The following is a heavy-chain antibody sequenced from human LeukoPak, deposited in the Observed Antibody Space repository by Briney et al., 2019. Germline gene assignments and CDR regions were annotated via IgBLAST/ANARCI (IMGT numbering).Heavy chain of an antibody. CDR3: ARSGGDYVRY. CDR2: MNQDGSRK. Sequence: GGSLRLSCVASGFTFSSSWMSWVRQGPGKGPEWVANMNQDGSRKYYVDSVKGRFTISRDNAKNSLFLQMNSLRAEDTAVYYCARSGGDYVRYWGQGTLVTVSS. D-gene: IGHD4-17*01. CDR1: GFTFSSSW. V-gene: IGHV3-7*03. J-gene: IGHJ4*02.